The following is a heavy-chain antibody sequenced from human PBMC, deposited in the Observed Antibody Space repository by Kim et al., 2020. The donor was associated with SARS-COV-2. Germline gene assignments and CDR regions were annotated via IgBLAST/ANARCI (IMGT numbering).Heavy chain of an antibody. CDR3: ARDRGWGFFDC. J-gene: IGHJ4*02. CDR2: T. V-gene: IGHV4-31*02. Sequence: TYYNQSLKGRLTMSMDTSKNQFSLKLISVTAAATAVYYCARDRGWGFFDCWGQGTLVTVSS. D-gene: IGHD3-16*01.